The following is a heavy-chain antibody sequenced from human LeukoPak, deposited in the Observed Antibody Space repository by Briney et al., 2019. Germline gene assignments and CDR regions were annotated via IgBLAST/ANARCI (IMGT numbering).Heavy chain of an antibody. Sequence: GGSLRLSCAASGFTFSSYAMSWVRQAPGKGLEWVSAISGSGGSTYYADSVKGRFTISRDNSKNTLYLQMNSLRAEDTAVYYCAKDVIVLMVYANDAFDIWGQGTMVTVSS. J-gene: IGHJ3*02. V-gene: IGHV3-23*01. D-gene: IGHD2-8*01. CDR2: ISGSGGST. CDR3: AKDVIVLMVYANDAFDI. CDR1: GFTFSSYA.